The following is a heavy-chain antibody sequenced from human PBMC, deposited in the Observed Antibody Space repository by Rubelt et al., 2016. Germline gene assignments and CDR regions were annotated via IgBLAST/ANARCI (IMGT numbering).Heavy chain of an antibody. CDR2: IRPDGSDI. CDR1: GFTFGSHW. V-gene: IGHV3-7*01. CDR3: ARAVDGHNMVFDD. J-gene: IGHJ4*02. Sequence: EVQLVESGGGLVQPGASLRLSCAASGFTFGSHWMSWVRQAPGKGLEWVASIRPDGSDIHYVDSLKGRFTISRDNAKNSLYRQMNGLRVEDTAVYYCARAVDGHNMVFDDWGQGTLVTVSS. D-gene: IGHD5-24*01.